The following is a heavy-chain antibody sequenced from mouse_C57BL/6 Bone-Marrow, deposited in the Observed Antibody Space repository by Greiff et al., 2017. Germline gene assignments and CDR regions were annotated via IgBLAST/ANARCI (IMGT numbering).Heavy chain of an antibody. J-gene: IGHJ2*01. CDR2: IYPRSGNT. V-gene: IGHV1-81*01. CDR1: GYTFTSYG. D-gene: IGHD3-2*02. Sequence: QVQLQQSGAELARPGASVKLSCKASGYTFTSYGISWVKQRTGQGLEWIGEIYPRSGNTYYNEKFKGKATLTADKSSSTAYMELRSLTSEDSAVYLCARRGSGGVFDYWGQGTTLTVSS. CDR3: ARRGSGGVFDY.